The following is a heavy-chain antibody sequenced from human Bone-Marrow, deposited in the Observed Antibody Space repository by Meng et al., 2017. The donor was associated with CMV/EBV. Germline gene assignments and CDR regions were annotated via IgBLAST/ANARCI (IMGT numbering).Heavy chain of an antibody. CDR2: ISAYNGDT. V-gene: IGHV1-18*01. J-gene: IGHJ4*02. CDR3: ARGPSGSYFRPFDY. Sequence: QVQLVQSGAEMKKPGASVKVSCKASGYTFTSYGISWVRQAPGQGLEWVGWISAYNGDTNYAQKLQGRVTMTTDTSTNSAYMELRSLRSDDTAVYYCARGPSGSYFRPFDYWGQGTLVTVSS. CDR1: GYTFTSYG. D-gene: IGHD1-26*01.